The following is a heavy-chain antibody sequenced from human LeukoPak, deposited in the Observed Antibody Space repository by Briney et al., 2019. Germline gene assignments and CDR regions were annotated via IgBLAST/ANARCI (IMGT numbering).Heavy chain of an antibody. J-gene: IGHJ4*02. CDR1: GGSISSYY. D-gene: IGHD6-19*01. Sequence: PSETLSLTCTVSGGSISSYYWSWIRQPPGKGLEWIGYIYYSGSTNYNPSLKSRVTISVDTSKNQFSLKLSSVTAADTAVYYCARHTSPQLYSSGWDYYFDYWGQGTLVTVSS. V-gene: IGHV4-59*08. CDR3: ARHTSPQLYSSGWDYYFDY. CDR2: IYYSGST.